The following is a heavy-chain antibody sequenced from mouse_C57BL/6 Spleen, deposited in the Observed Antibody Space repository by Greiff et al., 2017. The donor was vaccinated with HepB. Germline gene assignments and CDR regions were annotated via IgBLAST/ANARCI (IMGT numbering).Heavy chain of an antibody. J-gene: IGHJ2*01. CDR2: IRSKSNNYAT. V-gene: IGHV10-1*01. CDR1: GFSFNTYA. Sequence: EVQVVESGGGLVQPKGSLKLSCAASGFSFNTYAMNWVRQAPGKGLEWVARIRSKSNNYATYYADSVKDRFTISRDDSESMLYLQMNNLKTEDTAMYYCVRDGRGYFDYWGQGTTLTVSS. D-gene: IGHD2-3*01. CDR3: VRDGRGYFDY.